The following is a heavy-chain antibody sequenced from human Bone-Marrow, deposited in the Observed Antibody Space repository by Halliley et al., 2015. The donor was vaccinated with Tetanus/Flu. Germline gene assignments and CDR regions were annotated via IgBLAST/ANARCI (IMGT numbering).Heavy chain of an antibody. Sequence: TLSLTCSVSHGSMSGYYWTWIRQPPGKGLEWIGYIYYSGTTNYNPSLESRVIIPLDTSKNQFSLKLTSVTAADTAVYYCAASIVATASGNWFDPWGQGTLVSVSS. CDR2: IYYSGTT. CDR3: AASIVATASGNWFDP. V-gene: IGHV4-59*01. D-gene: IGHD5-12*01. J-gene: IGHJ5*02. CDR1: HGSMSGYY.